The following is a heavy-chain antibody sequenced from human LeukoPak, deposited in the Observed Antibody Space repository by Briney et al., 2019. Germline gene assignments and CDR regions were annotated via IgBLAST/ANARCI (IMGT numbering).Heavy chain of an antibody. CDR2: IYTTGTT. V-gene: IGHV4-4*07. J-gene: IGHJ4*02. Sequence: SETLSLTCTVSDTSINTYYWSWIRQPAGKGLEWIGHIYTTGTTNYNPSLKSRVTMSIDTSENQFSLNLRSVTAADTAVYYCARHLTVAGRFDYWGQGTLVTVSS. D-gene: IGHD6-19*01. CDR1: DTSINTYY. CDR3: ARHLTVAGRFDY.